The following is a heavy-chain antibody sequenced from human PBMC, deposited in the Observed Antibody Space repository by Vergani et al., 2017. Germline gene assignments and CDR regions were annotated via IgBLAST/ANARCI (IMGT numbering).Heavy chain of an antibody. CDR1: GFTFSSYA. V-gene: IGHV3-30-3*01. CDR2: ISYDGSNK. CDR3: ARVQCGGDCYYYYMDV. D-gene: IGHD2-21*01. Sequence: QVQLVESGGGVVQPGRSLRLSCAASGFTFSSYAMHWVRQAPGKGLEWVAFISYDGSNKYYADSVKGRFTISRDNSKNTLYLQMNSLRAEDTAVYYCARVQCGGDCYYYYMDVWGKGTTVTVSS. J-gene: IGHJ6*03.